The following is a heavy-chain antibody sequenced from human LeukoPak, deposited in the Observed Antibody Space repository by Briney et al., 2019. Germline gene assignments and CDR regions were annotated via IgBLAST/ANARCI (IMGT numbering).Heavy chain of an antibody. D-gene: IGHD6-13*01. J-gene: IGHJ5*02. CDR1: GSSISSSSYY. Sequence: SETLSLTCTVSGSSISSSSYYWGWIRQPPGKGLEWIGSIYYSGSTYYNPSLKSRVTISVDTSKNQFSLKLSSVTAADTAVYYCARGLISSSWRNNWFDPWGQGILVTVSS. V-gene: IGHV4-39*07. CDR3: ARGLISSSWRNNWFDP. CDR2: IYYSGST.